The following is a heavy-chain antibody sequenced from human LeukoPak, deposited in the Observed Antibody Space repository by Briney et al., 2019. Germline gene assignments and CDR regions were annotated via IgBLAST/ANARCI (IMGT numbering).Heavy chain of an antibody. Sequence: GGSLRLSCAASGFTFSYYNMNWVRQAPGKGLEWVSSISTSSSYIYYTDSVKGRFTISRDNAKNSLYLQMNSLRAEDPAVYYCARAFRYYDYVWGSYSRDAFDIWGQGTMVTVSS. CDR3: ARAFRYYDYVWGSYSRDAFDI. CDR1: GFTFSYYN. D-gene: IGHD3-16*01. J-gene: IGHJ3*02. V-gene: IGHV3-21*01. CDR2: ISTSSSYI.